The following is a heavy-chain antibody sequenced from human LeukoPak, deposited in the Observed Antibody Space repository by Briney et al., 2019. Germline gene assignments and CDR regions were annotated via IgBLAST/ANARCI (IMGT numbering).Heavy chain of an antibody. CDR1: GYSNSSGYY. CDR3: ARRRRLGYFDY. J-gene: IGHJ4*02. V-gene: IGHV4-38-2*01. Sequence: SETLSLTCGVSGYSNSSGYYWGWIRQPPGKGLEWIGSIYYSGSTYYNPSLKSRVTISVDTSKNQFSLKLSSVTAADTAVYYCARRRRLGYFDYWGQGTLVTVSS. CDR2: IYYSGST. D-gene: IGHD3-16*01.